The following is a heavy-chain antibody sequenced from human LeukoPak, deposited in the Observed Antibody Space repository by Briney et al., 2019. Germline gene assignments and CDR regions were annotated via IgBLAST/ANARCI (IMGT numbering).Heavy chain of an antibody. CDR3: AKSGDLWFGELSHYYYYMDV. Sequence: GASVKVSCKASGGTFSSYAISWVRQAPGQGLEWMGGIIPIFGTANYAQKFQGRVTITADESTSTVYMELSSLRSEDTAVYYCAKSGDLWFGELSHYYYYMDVWGKGTTVTVSS. CDR1: GGTFSSYA. CDR2: IIPIFGTA. D-gene: IGHD3-10*01. V-gene: IGHV1-69*01. J-gene: IGHJ6*03.